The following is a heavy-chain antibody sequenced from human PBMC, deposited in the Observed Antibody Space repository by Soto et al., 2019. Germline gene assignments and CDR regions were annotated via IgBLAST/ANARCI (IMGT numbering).Heavy chain of an antibody. V-gene: IGHV4-59*08. Sequence: QVQLQQSGPRLVKPSETLSLTCTVSSGPDRSHNWGWIRQPPGRGLEWIGYVYYTGHTAYNPSLRSRVSISADTSTNDISLTLSSVTAADTAVYYCVRQGIDYLHGLVDVWGQGTTVSVSS. D-gene: IGHD4-17*01. J-gene: IGHJ6*02. CDR1: SGPDRSHN. CDR2: VYYTGHT. CDR3: VRQGIDYLHGLVDV.